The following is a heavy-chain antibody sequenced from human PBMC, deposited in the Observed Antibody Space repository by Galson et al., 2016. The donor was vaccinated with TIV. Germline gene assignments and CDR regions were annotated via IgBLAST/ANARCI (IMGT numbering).Heavy chain of an antibody. CDR3: VGQLWLRSYFDN. CDR1: GYSISSGYY. CDR2: TYHSGST. Sequence: SETLSLTCAVSGYSISSGYYWGWIRQPPGKGLECVGSTYHSGSTYYNPSLKSRVTISVDSSKNEFSLRLSSVTAADTAVYYCVGQLWLRSYFDNWGQGTLVTVSS. D-gene: IGHD5-18*01. J-gene: IGHJ4*02. V-gene: IGHV4-38-2*01.